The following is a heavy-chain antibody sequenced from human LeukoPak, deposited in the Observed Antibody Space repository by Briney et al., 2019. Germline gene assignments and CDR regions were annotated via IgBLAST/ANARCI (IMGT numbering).Heavy chain of an antibody. CDR2: IYYSGST. D-gene: IGHD2-2*01. J-gene: IGHJ4*02. Sequence: SSETLSLTCTVSGGSISSSSYYWGWIRQPPGKGLEWIGSIYYSGSTYYNPSLKSRVTISVDTSKNQSSLKLSSVTAADTAVYHCARLHSGTSFVDYWGQGTLVTVSS. V-gene: IGHV4-39*07. CDR1: GGSISSSSYY. CDR3: ARLHSGTSFVDY.